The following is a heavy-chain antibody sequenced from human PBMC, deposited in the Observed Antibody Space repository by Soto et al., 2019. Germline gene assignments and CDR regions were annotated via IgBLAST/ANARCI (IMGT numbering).Heavy chain of an antibody. V-gene: IGHV4-61*01. J-gene: IGHJ4*02. CDR2: IYHTGIA. D-gene: IGHD1-26*01. CDR1: GDSVSSGNSY. CDR3: ARLSGDYYFDN. Sequence: QVQLQESGPGLVKPSETLSLTCTVSGDSVSSGNSYWSWVRQPPGKGLEWIAYIYHTGIAFYNPSVKGGVTLSVARSKNQFSLQLTSVPAAATAIYYCARLSGDYYFDNWGKGTLVPSPQ.